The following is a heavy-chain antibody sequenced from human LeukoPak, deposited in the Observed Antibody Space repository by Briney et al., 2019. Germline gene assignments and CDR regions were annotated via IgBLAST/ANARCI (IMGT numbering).Heavy chain of an antibody. J-gene: IGHJ6*03. V-gene: IGHV3-21*04. CDR2: ISSSSSYM. Sequence: GGSLRLSCAASGFIFSSYSMNWVRQAPGKGLEWVSSISSSSSYMYYADSVKGRFTISRDNAKNSLYLQMNSLRAEDTALYYCARRNGYSSGWYYYYYYMDVWGKGTTVTVSS. CDR1: GFIFSSYS. CDR3: ARRNGYSSGWYYYYYYMDV. D-gene: IGHD6-19*01.